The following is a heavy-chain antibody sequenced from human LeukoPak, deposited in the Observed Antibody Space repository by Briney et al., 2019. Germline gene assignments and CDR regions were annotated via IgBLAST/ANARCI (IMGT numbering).Heavy chain of an antibody. V-gene: IGHV4-61*02. CDR3: ARVLRGYSGYAPSYYYYYMDV. Sequence: SETLSLTCTVPGDSISSDTYYWSWIRQPAGKGLQWIGRTHASGSFMYNPSLKSRLTISIDTSKNQFSLKLSSVTAADTAVYYCARVLRGYSGYAPSYYYYYMDVWGKGTTVTVSS. J-gene: IGHJ6*03. CDR1: GDSISSDTYY. D-gene: IGHD5-12*01. CDR2: THASGSF.